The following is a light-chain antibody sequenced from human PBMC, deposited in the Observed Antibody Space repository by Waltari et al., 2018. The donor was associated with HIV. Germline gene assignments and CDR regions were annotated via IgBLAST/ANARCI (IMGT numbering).Light chain of an antibody. V-gene: IGKV2D-29*01. CDR3: MQSIELPPT. CDR2: QVS. J-gene: IGKJ2*01. CDR1: QSLLHSDGKTY. Sequence: DIVLTQAPLSLSVTPGQPATISCKSSQSLLHSDGKTYLYWYFQRPGQPPQLRIYQVSTRFSGVPDRFSGGGSWPYFTLKISRVEADDVGTYYCMQSIELPPTFGQGTKLDIK.